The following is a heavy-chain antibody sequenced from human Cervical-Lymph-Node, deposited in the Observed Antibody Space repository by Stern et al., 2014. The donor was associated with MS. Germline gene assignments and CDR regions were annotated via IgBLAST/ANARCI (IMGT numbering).Heavy chain of an antibody. Sequence: QLVQSGAELIRPGESLKISCKGSGYKFSIYWIAWVRQMPGKGLEWMVFIYPGDSETRYSPSCQGQVTMSANKSTSTAYLQWSSLNASDTAMYFCARQTTAWASDVWGQGTLVTVSS. D-gene: IGHD1-14*01. CDR3: ARQTTAWASDV. J-gene: IGHJ4*02. V-gene: IGHV5-51*01. CDR1: GYKFSIYW. CDR2: IYPGDSET.